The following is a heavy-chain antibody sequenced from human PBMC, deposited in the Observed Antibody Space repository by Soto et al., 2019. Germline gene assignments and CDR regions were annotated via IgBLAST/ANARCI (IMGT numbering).Heavy chain of an antibody. J-gene: IGHJ6*03. V-gene: IGHV1-3*01. CDR1: GHTFTSYA. D-gene: IGHD5-12*01. CDR3: ARAPWHYYMDV. CDR2: INAGNGNT. Sequence: QVQLVQSGAEVKKPGASVKVSCKASGHTFTSYAMHWVRQAPGQRLEWMGWINAGNGNTKYSQKFQGRVTITRDTSASTAYMELSSLRSEDTAVYYCARAPWHYYMDVWGKGTTVTVSS.